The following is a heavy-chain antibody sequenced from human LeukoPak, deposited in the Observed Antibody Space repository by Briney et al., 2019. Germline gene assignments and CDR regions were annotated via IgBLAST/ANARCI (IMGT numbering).Heavy chain of an antibody. V-gene: IGHV3-9*01. Sequence: PGGSLRLSCAASGFTFDDYAMHWVRQAPGKGLEWVSGISWNSGSIGYADSVKGRFTISRDNAKNSLYLQMNSLRAEDTALYYCAKDDSYGGNSIFDCWGQGTLVTVSS. CDR3: AKDDSYGGNSIFDC. J-gene: IGHJ4*02. D-gene: IGHD4-23*01. CDR2: ISWNSGSI. CDR1: GFTFDDYA.